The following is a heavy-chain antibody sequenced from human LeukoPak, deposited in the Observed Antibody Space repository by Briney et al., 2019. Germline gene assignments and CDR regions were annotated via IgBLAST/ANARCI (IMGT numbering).Heavy chain of an antibody. CDR1: GFTFSSYA. J-gene: IGHJ4*02. V-gene: IGHV3-23*01. Sequence: PGGSLRLSCAASGFTFSSYAISWVRQAPGKGLEWVSAVSGGGDYTYYADSVKGRFTISRDNSKNTLYLQMNSLRAEDTAVYYCARAPRYSSSWSEDWGQGTLVTVSS. CDR2: VSGGGDYT. CDR3: ARAPRYSSSWSED. D-gene: IGHD6-13*01.